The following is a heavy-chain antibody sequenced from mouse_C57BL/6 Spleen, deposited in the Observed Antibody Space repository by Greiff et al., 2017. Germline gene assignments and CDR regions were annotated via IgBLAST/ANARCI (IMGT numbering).Heavy chain of an antibody. CDR1: GYAFTNYL. Sequence: VQLQQSGAELVRPGTSVKVSCKASGYAFTNYLIEWVKQRPGQGLEWIGVINPGSGGTNYNEKFKGKATLTADKSSSTAYMQLSSLTSEDSAVYFCARGYDGRGFAYWGQGTLVTVSA. D-gene: IGHD1-1*01. CDR2: INPGSGGT. J-gene: IGHJ3*01. CDR3: ARGYDGRGFAY. V-gene: IGHV1-54*01.